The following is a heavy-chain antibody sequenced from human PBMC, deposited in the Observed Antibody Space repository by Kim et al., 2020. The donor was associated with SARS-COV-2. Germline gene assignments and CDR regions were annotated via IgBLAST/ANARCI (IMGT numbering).Heavy chain of an antibody. D-gene: IGHD1-26*01. CDR2: ISYDGSNK. CDR1: GFTFSSYA. J-gene: IGHJ4*02. CDR3: ARDIGDGPSAIDY. V-gene: IGHV3-30*04. Sequence: GGSLRLSCAASGFTFSSYAMHWVRQAPGKGLEWVAVISYDGSNKYYADSVKGRFTISRDNSKNTLYLQMNSLRAEDTAVYYCARDIGDGPSAIDYWGQGTLVTVSS.